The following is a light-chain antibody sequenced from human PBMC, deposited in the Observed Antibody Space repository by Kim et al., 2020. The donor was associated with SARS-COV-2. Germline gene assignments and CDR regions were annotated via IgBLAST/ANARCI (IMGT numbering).Light chain of an antibody. CDR1: GNNVGDQG. V-gene: IGLV10-54*01. Sequence: SQTATLTCTGNGNNVGDQGAAWLQQHQGHPPKLLSNRRNNRPSGISERFSASRSGDTASLTITGLQPEDEADYYCSAWDSSLSAWVFGGGTQLTVL. J-gene: IGLJ2*01. CDR3: SAWDSSLSAWV. CDR2: RRN.